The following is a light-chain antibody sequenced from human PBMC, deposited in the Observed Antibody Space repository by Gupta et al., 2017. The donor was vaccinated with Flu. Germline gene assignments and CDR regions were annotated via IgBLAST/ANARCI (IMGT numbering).Light chain of an antibody. J-gene: IGLJ2*01. CDR1: SSNIGTYYD. CDR2: GNT. Sequence: QSVLTQPPSVSGAPGHIVTISCTGSSSNIGTYYDVHWYQQVPGRAPNLLIVGNTKRPSGVTDRISGSTAGNSASLVITGLQAEDEAGYYCTSSDNSLSAVLFGGGTKLTVL. CDR3: TSSDNSLSAVL. V-gene: IGLV1-40*01.